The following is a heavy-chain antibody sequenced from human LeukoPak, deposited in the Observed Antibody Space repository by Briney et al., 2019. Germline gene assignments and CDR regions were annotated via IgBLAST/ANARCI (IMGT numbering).Heavy chain of an antibody. CDR3: AKVKALDAVASYFDY. J-gene: IGHJ4*02. CDR1: GFVFSTYA. V-gene: IGHV3-23*01. CDR2: ISSSGDNT. D-gene: IGHD1-1*01. Sequence: PGGSLRLSCAASGFVFSTYAMGWVRQAPGKGLEWVSAISSSGDNTYYADSVKGQFTISRDNYKNTLYLQMNSLRAEDTAMYHCAKVKALDAVASYFDYWGQGTLVTVSS.